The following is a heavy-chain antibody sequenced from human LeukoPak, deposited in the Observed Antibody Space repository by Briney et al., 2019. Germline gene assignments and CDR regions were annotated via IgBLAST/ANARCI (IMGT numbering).Heavy chain of an antibody. D-gene: IGHD5-12*01. CDR3: ARIPLGYSGAYYFDY. CDR1: RGSISGSIRSYY. CDR2: VSSSGSV. J-gene: IGHJ4*02. V-gene: IGHV4-61*05. Sequence: SETLSPTCTVSRGSISGSIRSYYWGWLWQPPGKGLEWIGYVSSSGSVNDNPSLRSRVTISVDTSKNQFFLNLSSLSAADTAVYYCARIPLGYSGAYYFDYWGQGTLVTVSP.